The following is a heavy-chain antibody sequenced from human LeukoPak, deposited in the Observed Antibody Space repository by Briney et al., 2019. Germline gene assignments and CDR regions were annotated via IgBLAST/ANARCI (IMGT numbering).Heavy chain of an antibody. CDR1: GGTFSSYA. J-gene: IGHJ4*02. D-gene: IGHD3-9*01. V-gene: IGHV1-69*13. CDR3: ARSKDLRLDDIYY. CDR2: IIPIFGTA. Sequence: SVKVSCKASGGTFSSYAFSWVRQAPGQGLEWMGGIIPIFGTANYAQKFQGRVTITADESTSTAYMELSSLRSEDTAVYYCARSKDLRLDDIYYWGQGTLVTVSS.